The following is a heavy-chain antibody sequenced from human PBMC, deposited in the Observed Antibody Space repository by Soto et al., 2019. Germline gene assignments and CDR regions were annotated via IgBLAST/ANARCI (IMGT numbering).Heavy chain of an antibody. Sequence: GGSLRLSCTASGSTFRTYGMNWVRQAPGKGLEWVSSISNSGDYIYYADSVQGRFTISRDNAKNSLYLQMNSLRAEDTAVYFCARDESAGSSIRYWGQGILVTVSS. CDR3: ARDESAGSSIRY. V-gene: IGHV3-21*01. J-gene: IGHJ4*02. D-gene: IGHD2-2*01. CDR1: GSTFRTYG. CDR2: ISNSGDYI.